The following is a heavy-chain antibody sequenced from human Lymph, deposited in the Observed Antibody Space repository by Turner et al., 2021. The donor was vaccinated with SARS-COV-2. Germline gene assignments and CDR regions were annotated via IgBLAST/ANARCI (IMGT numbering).Heavy chain of an antibody. CDR2: MNPNSGNT. CDR3: ARGRYSGGGMDV. V-gene: IGHV1-8*02. Sequence: VQLVQSGAEVTKPGTSVKVSCKAPGYTFTSYDINWVRQATGQGLEWMGWMNPNSGNTGYAQKFQGRVTMTRNTSISTAYMELSSLGSEDTAVYYCARGRYSGGGMDVWGQGTTVTVSS. J-gene: IGHJ6*02. D-gene: IGHD1-26*01. CDR1: GYTFTSYD.